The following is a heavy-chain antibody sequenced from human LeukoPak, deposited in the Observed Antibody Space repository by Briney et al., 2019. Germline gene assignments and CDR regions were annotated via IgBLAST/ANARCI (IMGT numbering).Heavy chain of an antibody. CDR3: ANMIATEYFQH. D-gene: IGHD3-22*01. V-gene: IGHV3-23*01. J-gene: IGHJ1*01. CDR1: GFTFSSYS. Sequence: GGSLRLSCAASGFTFSSYSMNWVRQAPGKGLEWVSAISGSGGSTYYADSVKGRFTISRDNSKNTLYLQMNSLRAEDTAVYYCANMIATEYFQHWGQGTLVTVSS. CDR2: ISGSGGST.